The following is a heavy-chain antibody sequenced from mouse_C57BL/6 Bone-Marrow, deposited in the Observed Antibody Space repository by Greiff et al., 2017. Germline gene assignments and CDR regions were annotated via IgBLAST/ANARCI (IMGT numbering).Heavy chain of an antibody. J-gene: IGHJ2*01. Sequence: QVQLQQSGAELVKPGASVKMSCKASGYTFTSYWITWVKQRPGQGLEWIGDIYPGSGSTNYNEKFKSKATLTVDTSSSTAYVQLSSLTSEDSAVYYCARRGGYFDYWGQGTTLTVSS. CDR1: GYTFTSYW. V-gene: IGHV1-55*01. CDR3: ARRGGYFDY. CDR2: IYPGSGST.